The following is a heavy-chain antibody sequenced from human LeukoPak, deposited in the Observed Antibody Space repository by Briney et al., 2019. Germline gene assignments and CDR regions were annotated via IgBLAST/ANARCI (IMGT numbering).Heavy chain of an antibody. CDR3: ARDLRSLLPYYYYGMDV. CDR2: ISSSSSYI. D-gene: IGHD3-22*01. Sequence: GGSLRLSCAASGFTFSSYSMNWVRQAPGKGLEWVSSISSSSSYIYYADSVKGRFTISRDNAKNSLYLRMNSLRAEDTAVYYCARDLRSLLPYYYYGMDVWGQGTTVTVSS. J-gene: IGHJ6*02. CDR1: GFTFSSYS. V-gene: IGHV3-21*01.